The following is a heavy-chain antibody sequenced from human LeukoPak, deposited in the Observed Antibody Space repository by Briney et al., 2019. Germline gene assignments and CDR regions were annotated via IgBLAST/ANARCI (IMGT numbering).Heavy chain of an antibody. V-gene: IGHV4-34*01. Sequence: SETLSLTCAVYGGSFRGYYWSWIRQPPGKGLEGIGEINHSGSTNYNPSLKSRITIYVDTSKNQFSLTLSSATTADTAVYYCARRYSSSWYGGGFDYWGQGTLVTVSS. J-gene: IGHJ4*02. CDR1: GGSFRGYY. D-gene: IGHD6-13*01. CDR3: ARRYSSSWYGGGFDY. CDR2: INHSGST.